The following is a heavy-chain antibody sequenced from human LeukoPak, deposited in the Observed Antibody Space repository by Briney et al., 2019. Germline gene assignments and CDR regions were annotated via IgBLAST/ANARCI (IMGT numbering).Heavy chain of an antibody. CDR3: ARVSGSYYAEIDY. CDR2: IYTSGST. V-gene: IGHV4-61*02. Sequence: SQTLSLTCTVSCGSISSGSHYWSRIRQPAGTGLEWIGRIYTSGSTNYNPSLKSRVTISVDTSKNQFSLKLSSVTAADTAVYYCARVSGSYYAEIDYWGQGTLVTVSS. D-gene: IGHD1-26*01. CDR1: CGSISSGSHY. J-gene: IGHJ4*02.